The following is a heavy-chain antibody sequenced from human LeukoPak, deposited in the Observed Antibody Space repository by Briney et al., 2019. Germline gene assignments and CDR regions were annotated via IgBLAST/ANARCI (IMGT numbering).Heavy chain of an antibody. CDR2: ISSNGGST. CDR1: GLIFSSYA. D-gene: IGHD3-10*01. CDR3: VKDRHYYGSGSYQDY. J-gene: IGHJ4*02. Sequence: GGSLRLSCSASGLIFSSYALHWVGQAAGTGLEYVSAISSNGGSTYYADSVKGRFTISRDNSKNTLYLQMSSLRAEDTAVYYCVKDRHYYGSGSYQDYWGQGTLVTVSS. V-gene: IGHV3-64D*06.